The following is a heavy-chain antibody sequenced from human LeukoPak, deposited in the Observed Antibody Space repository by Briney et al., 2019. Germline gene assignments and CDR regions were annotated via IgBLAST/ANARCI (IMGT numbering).Heavy chain of an antibody. D-gene: IGHD2-21*02. V-gene: IGHV3-23*01. J-gene: IGHJ4*02. CDR3: AKGDAVTAIFPLDY. CDR1: GFTFSNYA. CDR2: ITGSGGST. Sequence: PGGSLRLSCAASGFTFSNYAMTWVRQAPGKGLEWVSSITGSGGSTYYADSVQGRFTISRDNSKKTVFLQMNSLRAEDTAVYYCAKGDAVTAIFPLDYWGQGTLVIVSS.